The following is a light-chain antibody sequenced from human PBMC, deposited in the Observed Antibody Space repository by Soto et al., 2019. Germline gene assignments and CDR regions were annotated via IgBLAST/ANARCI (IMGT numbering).Light chain of an antibody. V-gene: IGKV1-5*03. CDR1: QSISNL. Sequence: DIQMTQSPSTLSASVGDTISITCRASQSISNLLAWFQQKPGKAPEILIYKASSLESGVPSRFSGSGSGTEFTLTISSLQPEDFATYYCQKHDDAPLTFGGGTKVDIK. CDR2: KAS. CDR3: QKHDDAPLT. J-gene: IGKJ4*01.